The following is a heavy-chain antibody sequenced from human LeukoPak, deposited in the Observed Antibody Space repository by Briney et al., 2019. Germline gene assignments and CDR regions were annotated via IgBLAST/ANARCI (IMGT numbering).Heavy chain of an antibody. J-gene: IGHJ4*02. V-gene: IGHV3-23*01. D-gene: IGHD1-26*01. CDR1: GFTFSSYA. CDR2: ISGSGGST. CDR3: AKDLGVVPEWANYFDY. Sequence: GGSLRLSCAASGFTFSSYAMSWVRQAPGKGLEWVSAISGSGGSTYYADSVKGRFTISRDNSKNTLYLQMNSLRAEDTAVYYCAKDLGVVPEWANYFDYWGQGTLVTVSS.